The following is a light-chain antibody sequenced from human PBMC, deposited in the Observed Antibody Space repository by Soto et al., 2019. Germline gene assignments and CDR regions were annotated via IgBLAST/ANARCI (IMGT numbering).Light chain of an antibody. V-gene: IGKV1-12*01. Sequence: DIQMTQSPSAVSASVGDSVTITCRASQGVSTYLAWYQQKPGKAPNLLIFAATTLQSGVPSRFSGSVSGTYFTLTITSVQPEDLASYYCQQADTFPRTFGQGTKLEIK. J-gene: IGKJ2*02. CDR3: QQADTFPRT. CDR1: QGVSTY. CDR2: AAT.